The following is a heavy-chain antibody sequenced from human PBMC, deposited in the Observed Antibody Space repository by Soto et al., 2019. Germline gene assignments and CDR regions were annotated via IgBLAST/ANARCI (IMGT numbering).Heavy chain of an antibody. CDR2: ISAYNGNT. CDR1: GYTFTSYG. J-gene: IGHJ6*03. D-gene: IGHD3-3*01. Sequence: ASVKVSCKASGYTFTSYGISWVRQAPGQGLEWMGWISAYNGNTNYAQKLQGRVTMTTDTSTSTAYMELRSLRSDDTAVYYCARGGYYDFGRITPGLGYYYYMDVWGKGTTVTVSS. CDR3: ARGGYYDFGRITPGLGYYYYMDV. V-gene: IGHV1-18*01.